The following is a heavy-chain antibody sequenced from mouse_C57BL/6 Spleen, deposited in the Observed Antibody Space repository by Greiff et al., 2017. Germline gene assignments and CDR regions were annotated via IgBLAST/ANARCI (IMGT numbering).Heavy chain of an antibody. CDR3: ARGPGTDY. Sequence: VQLQQSGPELVKPGASVKISCKASGYAFSSSWMNWVKQRPGKGLEWIGRIYPGDGDTNNNGKFKGKATLTADKSSSTAYMQLSSLTSEDSAVYFCARGPGTDYWGQGTTLTVSS. CDR1: GYAFSSSW. V-gene: IGHV1-82*01. J-gene: IGHJ2*01. D-gene: IGHD4-1*01. CDR2: IYPGDGDT.